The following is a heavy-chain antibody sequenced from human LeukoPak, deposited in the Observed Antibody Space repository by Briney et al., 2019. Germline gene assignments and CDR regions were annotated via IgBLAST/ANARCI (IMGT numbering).Heavy chain of an antibody. J-gene: IGHJ4*02. Sequence: ASVKVSCKASGYTFTSYYMHWVRQAPGQGLEWMGIINPSGGSTSYAQKFQGRVTMTRDTSTSTVYMELSSLRSEDTAMYYCAAAAAGTYYFDYWGQGTLVTVSS. CDR2: INPSGGST. CDR1: GYTFTSYY. V-gene: IGHV1-46*01. CDR3: AAAAAGTYYFDY. D-gene: IGHD6-13*01.